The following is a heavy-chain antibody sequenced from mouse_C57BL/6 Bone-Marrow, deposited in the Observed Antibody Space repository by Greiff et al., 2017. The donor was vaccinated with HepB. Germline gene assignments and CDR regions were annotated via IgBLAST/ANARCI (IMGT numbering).Heavy chain of an antibody. J-gene: IGHJ2*01. V-gene: IGHV1-55*01. Sequence: QVHVKQPGAELVKPGASVKMSCKASGYTFTSYWITWVKQRPGQGLEWIGDIYPGSGSTNYNEKFKSKATLTVDTSSSTAYMQLSSLTSEDSAVYYCARYLFAYWGQGTTLTVSS. CDR1: GYTFTSYW. CDR2: IYPGSGST. CDR3: ARYLFAY.